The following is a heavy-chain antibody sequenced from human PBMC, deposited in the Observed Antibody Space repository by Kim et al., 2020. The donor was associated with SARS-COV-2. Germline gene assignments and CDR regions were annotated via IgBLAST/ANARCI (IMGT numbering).Heavy chain of an antibody. CDR1: GFTFSNYA. D-gene: IGHD4-17*01. V-gene: IGHV3-23*03. J-gene: IGHJ4*02. Sequence: GGSLRLSCATSGFTFSNYAMNWVRQAPGKGLEWVSLINSDDSTYYADSVKGRFTISRDSSRNTLFLHMNSLRAEDTAVYYCAKKGIRYGDYVGYFDYWGQGTLVAVSS. CDR2: INSDDST. CDR3: AKKGIRYGDYVGYFDY.